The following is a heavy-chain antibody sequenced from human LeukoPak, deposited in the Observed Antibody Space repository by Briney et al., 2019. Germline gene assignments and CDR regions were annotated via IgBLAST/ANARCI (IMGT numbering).Heavy chain of an antibody. V-gene: IGHV4-59*01. CDR3: ARASGYSYCPGTVDY. D-gene: IGHD5-18*01. CDR2: IYYSGST. Sequence: SETLSLTCTVSGGSISSYYWSWIRQPPGKGLEWIGYIYYSGSTNYNPSLKSRVTISVDTSKNQFSLKLSSVTAADTAVYYCARASGYSYCPGTVDYWGQGTLVTVSS. CDR1: GGSISSYY. J-gene: IGHJ4*02.